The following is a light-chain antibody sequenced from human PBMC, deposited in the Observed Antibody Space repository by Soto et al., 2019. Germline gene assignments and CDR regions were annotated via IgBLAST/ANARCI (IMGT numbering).Light chain of an antibody. Sequence: IVVTQAPATLSESPGGRATPSCRASQSVSRNLAWYQQKPGQAPRLLIYDASTRATGTPARFSGSGSGTKFTLSISSLQSEDFAVYYCQQYNNWPITFGQGTRLEIK. CDR1: QSVSRN. V-gene: IGKV3D-15*01. CDR2: DAS. CDR3: QQYNNWPIT. J-gene: IGKJ5*01.